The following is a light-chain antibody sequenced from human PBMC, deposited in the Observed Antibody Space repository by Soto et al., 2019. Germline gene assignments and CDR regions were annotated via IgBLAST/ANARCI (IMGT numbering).Light chain of an antibody. J-gene: IGLJ2*01. CDR2: DVS. V-gene: IGLV2-8*01. CDR1: SSDVCGYNY. Sequence: QSALTQPPSASGSPGQSVTISCTGTSSDVCGYNYVSWYQQHPGKAPKLMIYDVSKRPSGVPDRFSGSKSGNTASLTVSGLQAEDEADYYCSSYAGSNNLVFGGGTKLTFL. CDR3: SSYAGSNNLV.